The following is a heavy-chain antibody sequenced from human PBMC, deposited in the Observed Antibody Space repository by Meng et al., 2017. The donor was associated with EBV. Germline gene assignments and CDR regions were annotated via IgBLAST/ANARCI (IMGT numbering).Heavy chain of an antibody. Sequence: QGWVGKCGAEVEKPGSSVKVACKPSGGTFRSDAVSWVRQAPGQGLEWMGGLIPMSDAPHYAQKFQGRVTMTADESTNTHYMDLSGLRFEDTAVYYCASESGRGFNPDYWGQGTLVTVSS. V-gene: IGHV1-69*01. CDR3: ASESGRGFNPDY. CDR2: LIPMSDAP. CDR1: GGTFRSDA. J-gene: IGHJ4*02. D-gene: IGHD3-10*01.